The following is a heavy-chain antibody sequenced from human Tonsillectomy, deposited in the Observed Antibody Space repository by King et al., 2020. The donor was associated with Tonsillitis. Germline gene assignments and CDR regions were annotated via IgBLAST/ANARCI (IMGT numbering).Heavy chain of an antibody. CDR2: ISGSGGST. D-gene: IGHD3-9*01. V-gene: IGHV3-23*04. Sequence: VQLVESGGGLVQPGVSLRLSCAASGFTFSSYAMSWVRQAPGKGLEWVSAISGSGGSTYYADSVKGRFTISRDNSKNTLYRQMNSLRAADTAVYYCAKDATSYLTGHDYWGQGTLVTVSS. CDR1: GFTFSSYA. CDR3: AKDATSYLTGHDY. J-gene: IGHJ4*02.